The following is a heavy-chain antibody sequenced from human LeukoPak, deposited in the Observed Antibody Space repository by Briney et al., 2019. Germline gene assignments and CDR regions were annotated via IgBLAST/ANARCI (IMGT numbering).Heavy chain of an antibody. Sequence: SETLSLTCTVSGGSISIGGYYWSWIRQHPGKGLEWIGYIYYSGSTYYNPSLKSRVTISVDTSKNQFSLKLSSVTAADTAVYYCARAVPDAEYFQHWGQGTLVTVSS. V-gene: IGHV4-31*03. J-gene: IGHJ1*01. CDR3: ARAVPDAEYFQH. CDR1: GGSISIGGYY. CDR2: IYYSGST.